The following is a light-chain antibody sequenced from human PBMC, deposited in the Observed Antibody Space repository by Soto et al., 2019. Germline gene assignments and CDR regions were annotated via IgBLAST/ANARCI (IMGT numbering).Light chain of an antibody. J-gene: IGKJ5*01. CDR2: DAS. CDR1: QSVSSY. V-gene: IGKV3-11*01. CDR3: QQRSNSIT. Sequence: AQSQDTLCVSRTEGGYLXSRASQSVSSYLAWYQQKPGQAPRLLIYDASNRATGIPARFSGSGSGTDFTLTISSLEPEDFAVYYCQQRSNSITFGQGTRLEIK.